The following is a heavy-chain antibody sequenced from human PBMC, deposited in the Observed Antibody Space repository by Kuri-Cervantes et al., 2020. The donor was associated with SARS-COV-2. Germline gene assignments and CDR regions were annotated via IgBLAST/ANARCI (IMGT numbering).Heavy chain of an antibody. V-gene: IGHV3-74*01. D-gene: IGHD1-26*01. CDR3: ARAGGHYFDY. CDR2: INSDGSST. Sequence: GGSLRLSCAASGFTFSSYSMNWVRQAPGKGLEWVSRINSDGSSTSYADSVKGRFTISRDNAKNSLYLQMNSLRDEDTAVYYCARAGGHYFDYWGQGTLVTVSS. CDR1: GFTFSSYS. J-gene: IGHJ4*02.